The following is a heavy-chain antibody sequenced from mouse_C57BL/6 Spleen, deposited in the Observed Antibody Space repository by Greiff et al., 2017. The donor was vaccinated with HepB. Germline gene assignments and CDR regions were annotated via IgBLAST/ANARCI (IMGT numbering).Heavy chain of an antibody. V-gene: IGHV14-2*01. J-gene: IGHJ1*03. CDR3: ARCFITTVVDWYFDV. Sequence: VQLKQSGAELVKPGASVKLSCTASGFNIKDYYMHWVKQRTEQGLEWIGRIDPEDGETKYAPKFQGKATITADTSSNTAYLQLSSLTSEDTAVYYCARCFITTVVDWYFDVWGTGTTVTVSS. D-gene: IGHD1-1*01. CDR1: GFNIKDYY. CDR2: IDPEDGET.